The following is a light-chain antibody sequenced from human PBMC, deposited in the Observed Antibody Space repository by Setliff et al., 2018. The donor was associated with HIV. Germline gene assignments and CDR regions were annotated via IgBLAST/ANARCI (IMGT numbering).Light chain of an antibody. V-gene: IGLV2-23*01. CDR2: QAT. CDR3: CSNTGGDTFV. Sequence: QSALTQPAPVSGSPGQSITISCTGTSNDVGHYDLVSWYQQHPARAPKLIIYQATRRPSGVSNRFSGSKSGNVASPTISGLQAEDEADYYCCSNTGGDTFVFGAGTAVTDL. J-gene: IGLJ1*01. CDR1: SNDVGHYDL.